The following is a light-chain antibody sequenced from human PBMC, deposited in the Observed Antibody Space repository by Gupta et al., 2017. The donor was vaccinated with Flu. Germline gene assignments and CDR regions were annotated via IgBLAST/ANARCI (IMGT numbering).Light chain of an antibody. J-gene: IGLJ3*02. CDR3: AAMDTSRTAWV. CDR2: RDN. V-gene: IGLV10-54*02. Sequence: ATVTVTGYSADVGNQGAGWLQQNHGHPPMLLSDRDNNRPSGIPERFSASRSGNTASLTITGLQAEDEADYYCAAMDTSRTAWVFGGGTNLTVL. CDR1: SADVGNQG.